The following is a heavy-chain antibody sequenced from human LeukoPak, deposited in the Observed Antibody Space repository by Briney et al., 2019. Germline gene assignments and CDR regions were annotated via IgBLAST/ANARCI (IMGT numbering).Heavy chain of an antibody. CDR1: GGSISSSSYY. D-gene: IGHD1-20*01. CDR2: IYYSGST. J-gene: IGHJ4*02. Sequence: SETLSLTCTVSGGSISSSSYYWGWIRQPPGKGLEWIGSIYYSGSTYYNPSLKSRVTISVDTSKNQFSLKLSSVTAADTAVYYCARAGAPQGVRGVKGLTGTTRPNRPGFFDYWGQGTLVTVSS. CDR3: ARAGAPQGVRGVKGLTGTTRPNRPGFFDY. V-gene: IGHV4-39*07.